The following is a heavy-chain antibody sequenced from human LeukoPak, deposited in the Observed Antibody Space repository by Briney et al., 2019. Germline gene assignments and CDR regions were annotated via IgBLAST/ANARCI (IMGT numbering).Heavy chain of an antibody. CDR1: GFTFSSYS. CDR2: ISSSSSYI. D-gene: IGHD5-12*01. V-gene: IGHV3-21*01. Sequence: PGGSLRLSCAASGFTFSSYSMNWVRQAPGKGLEWVSSISSSSSYIYYADSVKGRFTISRDNAKNSLYLQMSSLRAEDTAVYYCARDGGYSGYDFDYWGQGTLVTVSS. J-gene: IGHJ4*02. CDR3: ARDGGYSGYDFDY.